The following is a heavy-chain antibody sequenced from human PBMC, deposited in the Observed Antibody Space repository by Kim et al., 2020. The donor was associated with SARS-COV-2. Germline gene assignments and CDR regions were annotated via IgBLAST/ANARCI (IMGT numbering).Heavy chain of an antibody. D-gene: IGHD2-2*01. Sequence: GGSLRLSCEASGFIFDDSSMHWVRQAPGKGLEWVSLISWDGGTTYYADSVKGRFTISRDNSKSSLYLQMHSLRTEHTALYYCAKAAIAPYYAMDVWGQGT. CDR3: AKAAIAPYYAMDV. V-gene: IGHV3-43*01. CDR1: GFIFDDSS. J-gene: IGHJ6*02. CDR2: ISWDGGTT.